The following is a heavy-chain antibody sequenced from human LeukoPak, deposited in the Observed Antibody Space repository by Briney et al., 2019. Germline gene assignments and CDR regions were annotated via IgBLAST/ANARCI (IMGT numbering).Heavy chain of an antibody. CDR1: GYTFTNYG. Sequence: ASVKVSCKASGYTFTNYGITWVRQAPGQGLEWMGWISAYNGNTSYAQRLQDRVTMTTDTSTTTAYMELRSLTSDDTAVYYCARTPAGYSTTWYDYWGQGTLVTVSS. J-gene: IGHJ4*02. CDR2: ISAYNGNT. D-gene: IGHD6-13*01. CDR3: ARTPAGYSTTWYDY. V-gene: IGHV1-18*01.